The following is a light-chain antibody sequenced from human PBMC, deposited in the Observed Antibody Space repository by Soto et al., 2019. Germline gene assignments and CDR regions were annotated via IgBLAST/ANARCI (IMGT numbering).Light chain of an antibody. Sequence: EIELTQSPATLSLSPGETATLSCRASQNVDKFLAWYQQRPGQAPRLLIFDASNRAPGVPVRFSGSGSGTVFTHTIGSLEPEDSAVYFCQQRKNWPPITFGQGTRLEIK. CDR3: QQRKNWPPIT. J-gene: IGKJ5*01. CDR1: QNVDKF. V-gene: IGKV3-11*01. CDR2: DAS.